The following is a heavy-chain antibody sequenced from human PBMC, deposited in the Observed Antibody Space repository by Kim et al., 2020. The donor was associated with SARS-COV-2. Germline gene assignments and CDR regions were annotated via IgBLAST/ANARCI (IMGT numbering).Heavy chain of an antibody. Sequence: GESLKISCKASGYSFSSYWIGWVRQTPGKGLEWMGIIYPGESESRYSPSLQGQVTISADKSISTAYLQWRSLKASDTAMYYCARMYCSGGSCYSIKTHFDYWGQGTLVTVSS. D-gene: IGHD2-15*01. CDR2: IYPGESES. J-gene: IGHJ4*02. CDR3: ARMYCSGGSCYSIKTHFDY. CDR1: GYSFSSYW. V-gene: IGHV5-51*01.